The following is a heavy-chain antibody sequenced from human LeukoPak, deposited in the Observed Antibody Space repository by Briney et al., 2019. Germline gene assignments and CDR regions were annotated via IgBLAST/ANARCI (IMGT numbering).Heavy chain of an antibody. Sequence: ASVKVSCKASGGTFSSYAISWVRQAPGQGLEWMGRIIPILGIANYAQKLQGRVTITADKSTSTAYMELSSLRSEDTAVYYCAREGYYDSSGYSGWFDPWGQGTLVTVSS. V-gene: IGHV1-69*04. J-gene: IGHJ5*02. D-gene: IGHD3-22*01. CDR2: IIPILGIA. CDR3: AREGYYDSSGYSGWFDP. CDR1: GGTFSSYA.